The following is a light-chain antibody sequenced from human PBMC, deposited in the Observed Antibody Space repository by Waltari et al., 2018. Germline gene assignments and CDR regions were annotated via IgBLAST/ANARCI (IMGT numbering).Light chain of an antibody. CDR2: AAS. CDR3: QQYNDWPLT. Sequence: EIVMTQSPIILSVSPGERATLPCRASHSVGTHLAWYQPRPGQPPRLVIFAASTRATGVPVRFSGSGSGTEFTLTISSLQSEDFAVYYCQQYNDWPLTFGGGT. CDR1: HSVGTH. J-gene: IGKJ4*01. V-gene: IGKV3-15*01.